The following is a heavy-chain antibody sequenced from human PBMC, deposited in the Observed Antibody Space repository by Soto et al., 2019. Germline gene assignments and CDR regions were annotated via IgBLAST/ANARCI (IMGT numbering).Heavy chain of an antibody. CDR2: ISSTGGST. J-gene: IGHJ4*02. V-gene: IGHV3-23*01. CDR1: GFTFTNYA. Sequence: GGSLRLSCAASGFTFTNYAMSWVRQAPGKGLEWVSGISSTGGSTFYADSVKGRFTISRDSSRNTVYLQMNRLRAEDTAVYFCAKDAGVAVVAAAWWHFDYWGRGTLVTVSS. D-gene: IGHD2-15*01. CDR3: AKDAGVAVVAAAWWHFDY.